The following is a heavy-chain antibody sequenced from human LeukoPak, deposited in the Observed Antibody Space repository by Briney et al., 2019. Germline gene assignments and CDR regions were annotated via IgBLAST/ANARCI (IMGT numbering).Heavy chain of an antibody. Sequence: PSETLSLTCAVYGGSFSGYYWSWIRRPPGKGLEWIGEINHSGSTNYNPSLKSRVTISVDTSKNQFSLKLSSVTAADTAVYYCARGRALRYFDWLPKDAFDIWGQGTMVTVSS. V-gene: IGHV4-34*01. CDR2: INHSGST. J-gene: IGHJ3*02. CDR3: ARGRALRYFDWLPKDAFDI. D-gene: IGHD3-9*01. CDR1: GGSFSGYY.